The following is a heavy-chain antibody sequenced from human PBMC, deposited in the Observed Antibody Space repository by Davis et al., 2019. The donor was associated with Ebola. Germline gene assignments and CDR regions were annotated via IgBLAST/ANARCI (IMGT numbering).Heavy chain of an antibody. CDR1: GYSFSSND. V-gene: IGHV1-69*06. CDR2: IIPIFGTA. CDR3: AREGGSSAEFDP. J-gene: IGHJ5*02. Sequence: AASVKVSCKASGYSFSSNDINWVRQAPGQGLEWMGGIIPIFGTANYAQKFQGRVTITADKSTSTAYMELSSLRSEDTAVYYCAREGGSSAEFDPWGQGTLVTVSS. D-gene: IGHD3-16*01.